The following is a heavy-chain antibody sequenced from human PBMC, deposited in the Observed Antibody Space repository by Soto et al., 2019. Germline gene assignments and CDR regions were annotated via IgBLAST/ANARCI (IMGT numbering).Heavy chain of an antibody. CDR2: INPNSGNT. Sequence: QVQLVQSXAEVKKPGASVKVSCKASGYTFTSYDINWVRQATGQGLEXMGWINPNSGNTGYAQKFQGRVTMTRNTSISTAYMELSSLRSEDTAVYYCASGEGHNWNFLGMDVWGQGTTVTVSS. CDR3: ASGEGHNWNFLGMDV. J-gene: IGHJ6*02. CDR1: GYTFTSYD. V-gene: IGHV1-8*01. D-gene: IGHD1-7*01.